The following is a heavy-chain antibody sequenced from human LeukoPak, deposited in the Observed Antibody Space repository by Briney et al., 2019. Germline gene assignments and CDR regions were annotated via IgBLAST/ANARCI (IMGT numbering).Heavy chain of an antibody. J-gene: IGHJ3*02. CDR3: ARDGHYYDSSGYYAYAFDI. V-gene: IGHV3-7*01. CDR1: RFTFSHYW. Sequence: GGSLRLSCAASRFTFSHYWMSWVRQAPGKGLEWVANIKQDGSEKYYVDSVKGRFTISRDNAKNSLYLQMNSLRAEDTAVYYCARDGHYYDSSGYYAYAFDIWGQGTMVTVSS. CDR2: IKQDGSEK. D-gene: IGHD3-22*01.